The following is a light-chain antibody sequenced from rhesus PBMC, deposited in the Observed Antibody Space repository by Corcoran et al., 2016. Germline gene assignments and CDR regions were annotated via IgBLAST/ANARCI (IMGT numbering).Light chain of an antibody. J-gene: IGKJ2*01. V-gene: IGKV1-94*01. CDR1: QVIDKE. CDR2: EEA. CDR3: LQDYTTPYS. Sequence: IQMTQSPSSLSASVGDRVTVSCRASQVIDKELNWYQEKPGKAPTLLIYEEASLQPGVSTRFSGSGSGTDFTLTITSLQPEDVATYYCLQDYTTPYSFGQGTKVEIK.